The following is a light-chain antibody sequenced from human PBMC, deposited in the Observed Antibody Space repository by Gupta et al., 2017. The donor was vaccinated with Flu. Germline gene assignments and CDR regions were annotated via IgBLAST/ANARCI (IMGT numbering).Light chain of an antibody. V-gene: IGLV2-14*01. J-gene: IGLJ3*02. CDR2: EVS. CDR1: SSDVGTYNY. Sequence: SALPQPASVSGSAAQSITNSCTGTSSDVGTYNYVSWYQQHPGKAPKLMIYEVSYRPSGVSNRFSGSKSGNTASLTISGLQAEDEADYYCSSYTSSSTLVFGGGTRLTVL. CDR3: SSYTSSSTLV.